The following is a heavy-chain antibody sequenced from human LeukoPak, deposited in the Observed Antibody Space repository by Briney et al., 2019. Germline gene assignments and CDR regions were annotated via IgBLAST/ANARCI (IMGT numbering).Heavy chain of an antibody. D-gene: IGHD3-9*01. CDR1: GGSISSYY. CDR2: IYYSGST. V-gene: IGHV4-59*01. J-gene: IGHJ4*02. Sequence: SETLSLTCTVSGGSISSYYWSWIRQPPGKGLEWIGYIYYSGSTNYNPSLKNRVTISVDTSKNQFSLKLSSVTTADTAVYYCARTYYDILTGYYSFDYWGQGTLVTVSS. CDR3: ARTYYDILTGYYSFDY.